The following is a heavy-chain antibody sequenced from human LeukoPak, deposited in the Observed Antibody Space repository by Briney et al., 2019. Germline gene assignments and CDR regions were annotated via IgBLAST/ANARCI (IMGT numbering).Heavy chain of an antibody. CDR3: ARVITMVRGVINSMDV. CDR2: INHSGST. D-gene: IGHD3-10*01. CDR1: GGSFSGYY. J-gene: IGHJ6*02. V-gene: IGHV4-34*01. Sequence: SETLSLTCAVYGGSFSGYYWSWIRQPPGKGLEWIGEINHSGSTNYNPSLKSRVTISVDTSKNQFSLKLSSVTAADTAVYYCARVITMVRGVINSMDVWGQGTTVTVSS.